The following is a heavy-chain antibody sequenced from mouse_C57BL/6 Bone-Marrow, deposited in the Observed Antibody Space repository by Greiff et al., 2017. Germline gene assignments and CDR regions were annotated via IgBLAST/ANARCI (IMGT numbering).Heavy chain of an antibody. CDR2: IYPRSGNT. CDR3: ARAGTCAY. D-gene: IGHD4-1*01. V-gene: IGHV1-81*01. Sequence: QVQLQQSGAELARPGASVKLSCKASGYTFTSYGISWVKQRTGQGLEWIGDIYPRSGNTYYNEKFKGKATLTADKSSSTAYMELRSLTSEDSAVYFCARAGTCAYWGQGTLVTVSA. CDR1: GYTFTSYG. J-gene: IGHJ3*01.